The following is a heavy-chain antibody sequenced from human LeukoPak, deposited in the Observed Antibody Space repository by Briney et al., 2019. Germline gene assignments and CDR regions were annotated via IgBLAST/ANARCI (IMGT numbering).Heavy chain of an antibody. J-gene: IGHJ4*02. D-gene: IGHD3-22*01. V-gene: IGHV3-66*01. Sequence: GGSLRPSCAASGFTVSSNYMSWVRQAPGKGLEWVSVIYSGGSTYYADSVKGRFTISRDNSKNTLYLQMNSLRAEDTAVYYCARSWSGSGYYPGYWGQGTLVTVSS. CDR2: IYSGGST. CDR1: GFTVSSNY. CDR3: ARSWSGSGYYPGY.